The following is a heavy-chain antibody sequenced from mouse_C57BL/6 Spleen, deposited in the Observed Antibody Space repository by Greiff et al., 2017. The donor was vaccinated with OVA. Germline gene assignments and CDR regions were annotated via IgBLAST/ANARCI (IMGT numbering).Heavy chain of an antibody. V-gene: IGHV1-22*01. Sequence: EVQLQQSGPELVKPGASVKMSCKASGYTFTDYNMHWVKQSHGKSLEWIGYINPNNGGTSYNQKFKGKATLTVNKSSITAYMELRSLTSEDSAVYYCAGTTVHFDYWGQGTTLTVSS. CDR3: AGTTVHFDY. J-gene: IGHJ2*01. CDR1: GYTFTDYN. CDR2: INPNNGGT. D-gene: IGHD1-1*01.